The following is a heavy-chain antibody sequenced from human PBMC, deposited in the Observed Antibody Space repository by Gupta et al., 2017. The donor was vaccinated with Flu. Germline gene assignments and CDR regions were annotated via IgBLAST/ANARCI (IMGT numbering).Heavy chain of an antibody. CDR3: ASVQLWSLDY. Sequence: EVQLLESGGGLVQPGGSLSLSCAASGFTFRSYALSWVRQAPGKGLEWVSAISGSGGSTYYADSVKGRFTISRDNSKNTLYLQMNSLRAEDTAVYYCASVQLWSLDYWGQGTLVTVSS. J-gene: IGHJ4*02. D-gene: IGHD5-18*01. CDR2: ISGSGGST. V-gene: IGHV3-23*01. CDR1: GFTFRSYA.